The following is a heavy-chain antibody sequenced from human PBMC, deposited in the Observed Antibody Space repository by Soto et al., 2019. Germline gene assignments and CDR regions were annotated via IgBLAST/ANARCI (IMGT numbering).Heavy chain of an antibody. CDR2: IYYSGST. Sequence: SETLSLTCTVSGDSISSGGYYWSWIRPPPGKVLEWIGYIYYSGSTYYNPSLNSRVTISVDTTKNHFSLKLSSVTAADAAVYYCARDDGAYEGNCFDPWGQGTLVTVSS. CDR3: ARDDGAYEGNCFDP. CDR1: GDSISSGGYY. D-gene: IGHD5-12*01. J-gene: IGHJ5*02. V-gene: IGHV4-31*03.